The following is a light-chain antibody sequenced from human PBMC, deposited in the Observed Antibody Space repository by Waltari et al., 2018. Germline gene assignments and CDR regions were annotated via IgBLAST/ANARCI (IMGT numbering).Light chain of an antibody. CDR1: QSVLNKSNDKNY. J-gene: IGKJ1*01. Sequence: QSVLNKSNDKNYLAWYQQKPGQPTRLLIDGASTREAGVPDRFSGSGSGTDFTLTSSNLQAEDVAVYYCQQYYRSRTFGQGTKVEIK. CDR2: GAS. CDR3: QQYYRSRT. V-gene: IGKV4-1*01.